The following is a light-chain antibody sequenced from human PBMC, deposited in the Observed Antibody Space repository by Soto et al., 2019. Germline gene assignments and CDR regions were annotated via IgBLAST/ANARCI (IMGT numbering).Light chain of an antibody. J-gene: IGLJ1*01. CDR3: CSYTTSTTFV. V-gene: IGLV2-14*01. CDR1: SSDIGAYDY. CDR2: DVS. Sequence: SALTQPASVSGSPGQSITITCTGTSSDIGAYDYVSWYQQHADKAPKLFIYDVSDRPSGVSNRFSGSKSANTASLTISGLQAEDEADYYCCSYTTSTTFVFGTGTKVTVL.